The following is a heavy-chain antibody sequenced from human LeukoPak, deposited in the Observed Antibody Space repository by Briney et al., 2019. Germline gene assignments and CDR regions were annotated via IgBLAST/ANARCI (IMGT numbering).Heavy chain of an antibody. CDR2: ISYDGSNK. CDR1: GFTFSSYA. D-gene: IGHD1-26*01. V-gene: IGHV3-30-3*01. Sequence: GRSLRLSCAASGFTFSSYAMHWVRQAPGKGLEWVAVISYDGSNKYYADSVKGRFTISRDNSKNTLNLQMNSLRAEDTAVYYCASGSQRNYYYYGMDVWGQGTTVTVSS. CDR3: ASGSQRNYYYYGMDV. J-gene: IGHJ6*02.